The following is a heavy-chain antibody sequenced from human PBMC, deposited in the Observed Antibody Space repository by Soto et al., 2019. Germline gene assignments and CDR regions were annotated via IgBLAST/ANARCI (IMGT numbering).Heavy chain of an antibody. Sequence: QVQLVPSGAEVQKPGSSVKVSCNASGGTFSSYAISWVRQAPGQGLEWMGGIIPIFGTSNYAQKFQGRVTIAADEYTSTAYMQLSSLRSEDAAVYYCARDYGGNWGQGTLVTVSS. D-gene: IGHD4-17*01. CDR2: IIPIFGTS. CDR3: ARDYGGN. CDR1: GGTFSSYA. V-gene: IGHV1-69*01. J-gene: IGHJ4*02.